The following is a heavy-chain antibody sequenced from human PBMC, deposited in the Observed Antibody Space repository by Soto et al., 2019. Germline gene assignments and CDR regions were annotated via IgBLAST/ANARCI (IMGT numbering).Heavy chain of an antibody. CDR2: ISYDGSNK. D-gene: IGHD6-19*01. J-gene: IGHJ6*01. V-gene: IGHV3-30-3*01. Sequence: GGSLRLSCAASGFTFSSYAMHWVRQAPGKGLEWVAVISYDGSNKYYADSVKGRFTISRDNSKNTLYLQMNSLRAEDTAVYYCARGGIAVARLNYYYGMAGSGHVTTVTVSP. CDR3: ARGGIAVARLNYYYGMAG. CDR1: GFTFSSYA.